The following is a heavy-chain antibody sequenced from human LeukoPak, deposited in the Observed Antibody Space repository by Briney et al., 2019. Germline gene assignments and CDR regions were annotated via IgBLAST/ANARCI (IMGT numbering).Heavy chain of an antibody. V-gene: IGHV4-38-2*02. D-gene: IGHD4-17*01. Sequence: PSETLSLTCIVSGYSISSGYYWGWIRQPPGKGLEWIASIYHSGSTYYNPPLKSRVTISVDTSKNHFSLKLTSVTAADTAVYYCARVDDDYGDYWGQGTLVTVSS. J-gene: IGHJ4*02. CDR1: GYSISSGYY. CDR3: ARVDDDYGDY. CDR2: IYHSGST.